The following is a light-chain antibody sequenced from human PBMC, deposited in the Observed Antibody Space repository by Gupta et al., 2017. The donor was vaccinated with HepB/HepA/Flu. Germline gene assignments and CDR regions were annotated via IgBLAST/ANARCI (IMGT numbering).Light chain of an antibody. CDR2: RGS. Sequence: DVVMTQSPLFLPVTLGQPASISCRSSQSLVHSDGNTFLHWFQQRPGQSPRRLIYRGSNRDFGVPDRFSGSGSGTDFTLKISRVEAEDVGIYYCGQGKHCPITFGGGTKVDIK. CDR1: QSLVHSDGNTF. J-gene: IGKJ4*01. CDR3: GQGKHCPIT. V-gene: IGKV2-30*02.